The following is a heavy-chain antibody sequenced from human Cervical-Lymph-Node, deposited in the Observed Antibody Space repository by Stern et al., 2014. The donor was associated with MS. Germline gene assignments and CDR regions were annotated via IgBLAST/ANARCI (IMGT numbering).Heavy chain of an antibody. J-gene: IGHJ5*02. D-gene: IGHD1-7*01. CDR1: GLSLNTSGVG. CDR2: IYWDDDK. CDR3: HVGTAFTKGVWRNYFDP. V-gene: IGHV2-5*02. Sequence: QITLKESGPTLVKPTQTLSLTCTVSGLSLNTSGVGVAWIRQPPGKAPEWLSVIYWDDDKRYRRGMRDRLTITKDTSKNQVLLTMINMEPVDTATYCAHVGTAFTKGVWRNYFDPWGQGTLVTVSS.